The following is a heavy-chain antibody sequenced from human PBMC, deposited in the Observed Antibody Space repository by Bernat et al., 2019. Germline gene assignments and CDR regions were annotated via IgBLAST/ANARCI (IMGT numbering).Heavy chain of an antibody. D-gene: IGHD5-12*01. CDR1: GFTFSSHA. CDR3: ARERAVGSGYFHFDY. CDR2: ISYDESNK. V-gene: IGHV3-30-3*01. Sequence: QVQLVESGGGVVQPGRSLRLSCAASGFTFSSHAMHWVRQAPGKGLEWVAVISYDESNKFYADSVKDRVTISRDNSENTLYLQMNSLNTEDTAVYYCARERAVGSGYFHFDYWGQGTLVTVSS. J-gene: IGHJ4*02.